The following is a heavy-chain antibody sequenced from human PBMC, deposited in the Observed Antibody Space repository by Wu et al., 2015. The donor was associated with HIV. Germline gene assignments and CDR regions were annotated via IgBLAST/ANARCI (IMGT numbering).Heavy chain of an antibody. V-gene: IGHV1-46*03. Sequence: QVQLVQSGAEVKKPGDSVKISCKASGYTFIHYYMHWVRQAPGQGLEWMGIINPSSGRTDYAQKFQGRLIVTRDASTSTVYMELSSLRSEDTAIYYCALIVVVIPPHWGRRNAGHRLL. CDR1: GYTFIHYY. CDR2: INPSSGRT. D-gene: IGHD3-22*01. CDR3: ALIVVVIPPH. J-gene: IGHJ4*01.